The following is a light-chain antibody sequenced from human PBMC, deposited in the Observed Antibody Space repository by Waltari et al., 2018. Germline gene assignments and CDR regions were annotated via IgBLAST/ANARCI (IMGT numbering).Light chain of an antibody. CDR3: QQSYISPT. CDR1: QTISMY. CDR2: GAS. J-gene: IGKJ1*01. V-gene: IGKV1-39*01. Sequence: EIQLTQSPSSLSASVGDRVTISCLASQTISMYLSWYQQRPGRAPKLLIYGASRLQGGVPSRFSGSGAGTDFTLTISDLQPEDFGTYFCQQSYISPTFGQGTTVEV.